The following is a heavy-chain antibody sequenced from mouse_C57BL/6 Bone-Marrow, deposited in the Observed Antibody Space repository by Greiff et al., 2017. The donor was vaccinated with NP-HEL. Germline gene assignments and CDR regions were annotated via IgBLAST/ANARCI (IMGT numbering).Heavy chain of an antibody. CDR2: IYPRRGNT. D-gene: IGHD1-1*01. Sequence: VQLQQSGAELARPGASVKLSCKASGYTFTSYGISWVKQRTGQGLEWIGEIYPRRGNTYYNEKFKGKATLTADKSSSTAYMELRSLTSEDSAVYFCARGTTVVRYFDYWGQGTTLTVSS. CDR3: ARGTTVVRYFDY. V-gene: IGHV1-81*01. J-gene: IGHJ2*01. CDR1: GYTFTSYG.